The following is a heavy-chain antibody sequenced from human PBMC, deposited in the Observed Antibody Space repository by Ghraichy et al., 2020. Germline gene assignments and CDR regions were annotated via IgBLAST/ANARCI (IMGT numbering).Heavy chain of an antibody. Sequence: GGSLRLSCAASGFTFSSYWMSWVRQAPGKGLEWVANIKQDGSEKYYVDSVKGRFTISRDNAKNSLYLQMNSLRAEDTAVYYCARARIVGATKVGWYFDLWGRGTLVTVSS. CDR2: IKQDGSEK. V-gene: IGHV3-7*03. J-gene: IGHJ2*01. CDR1: GFTFSSYW. CDR3: ARARIVGATKVGWYFDL. D-gene: IGHD1-26*01.